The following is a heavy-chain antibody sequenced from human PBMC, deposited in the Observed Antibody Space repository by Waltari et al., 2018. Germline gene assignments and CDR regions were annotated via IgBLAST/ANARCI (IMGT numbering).Heavy chain of an antibody. J-gene: IGHJ4*02. D-gene: IGHD3-10*01. CDR1: GYTFTGYY. Sequence: QVQLVQSGAEVKKPGASMKVSCKASGYTFTGYYMHWARQAPGQGREWMGWINPNIGVTNYAQNFQGRVTMTRDTSISTAYMELGRLGSDDTAVYYCARYYYGSGSYYNPPHFDYWGQGTLVTVSS. CDR3: ARYYYGSGSYYNPPHFDY. CDR2: INPNIGVT. V-gene: IGHV1-2*02.